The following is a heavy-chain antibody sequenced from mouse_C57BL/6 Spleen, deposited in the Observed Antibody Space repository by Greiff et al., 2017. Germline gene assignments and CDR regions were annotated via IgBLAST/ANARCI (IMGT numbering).Heavy chain of an antibody. D-gene: IGHD2-1*01. CDR2: INPGSGGT. V-gene: IGHV1-54*01. CDR3: ARGGSYGNYEGFAY. Sequence: QVQLKESGAELVRPGTSVKVSCKASGYAFTNYLIEWVKQRPGQGLEWIGVINPGSGGTNYNEKFKGKATLTADKSSSTAYMQLSSLTSEDSAVYFCARGGSYGNYEGFAYWGQGTLVTVSA. J-gene: IGHJ3*01. CDR1: GYAFTNYL.